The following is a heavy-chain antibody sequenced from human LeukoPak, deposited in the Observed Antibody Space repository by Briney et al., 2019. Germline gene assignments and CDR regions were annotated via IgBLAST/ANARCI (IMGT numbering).Heavy chain of an antibody. CDR2: IYNSGTT. J-gene: IGHJ3*02. V-gene: IGHV4-59*01. Sequence: SETLSLTCTVSGASISSNYWSWVRQPPGKALEWIAYIYNSGTTKYNPSLTSRASISIDTSKNQFSLRLSSVTAADTAMYYCVRGAGSGSYYPDGFDIWGQGTMVTVSS. CDR3: VRGAGSGSYYPDGFDI. CDR1: GASISSNY. D-gene: IGHD3-10*01.